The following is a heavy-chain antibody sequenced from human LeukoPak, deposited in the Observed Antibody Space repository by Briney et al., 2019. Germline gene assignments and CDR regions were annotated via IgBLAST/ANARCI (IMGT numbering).Heavy chain of an antibody. Sequence: RSSETLSLTCTVSGGSISSSSYYWGWIRQPPGKGLEWIGSIYYSGSTYYNPSLKSRVTISVDTSKNQFSLKLSSVTAADTAVYYCASQGRTDFWSGYPHRYYFDYWGQGTLVTVSS. J-gene: IGHJ4*02. D-gene: IGHD3-3*01. CDR2: IYYSGST. CDR3: ASQGRTDFWSGYPHRYYFDY. V-gene: IGHV4-39*07. CDR1: GGSISSSSYY.